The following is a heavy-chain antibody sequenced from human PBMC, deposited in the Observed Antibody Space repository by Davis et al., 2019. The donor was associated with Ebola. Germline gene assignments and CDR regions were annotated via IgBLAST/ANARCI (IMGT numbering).Heavy chain of an antibody. CDR2: ISSTSTYT. D-gene: IGHD6-19*01. Sequence: GESLKISCAASGFTFSDYYMTWIRQAPGKGLEWVSYISSTSTYTNYAESVKGRFTISRDNAKNSVYLEMNSLRAEDTAVYYCAKSPLSTGWLYFDYWGQGTLVTVSS. CDR1: GFTFSDYY. J-gene: IGHJ4*02. V-gene: IGHV3-11*03. CDR3: AKSPLSTGWLYFDY.